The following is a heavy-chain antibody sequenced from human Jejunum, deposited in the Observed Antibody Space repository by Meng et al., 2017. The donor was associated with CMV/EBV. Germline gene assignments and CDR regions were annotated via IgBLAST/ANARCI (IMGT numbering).Heavy chain of an antibody. CDR1: GFSLSTSGVG. V-gene: IGHV2-5*02. CDR2: IYGDGDK. J-gene: IGHJ4*02. Sequence: QITLKESGPTLVKPTQTLTLTCTFSGFSLSTSGVGGGWIRQPPGKALEWLSLIYGDGDKRYSPSLRSRLTITKDTSKNQVVLTMTNMDPVDTATYYCAKSYCSRGTCYSFYYWGQGTLVTVSS. D-gene: IGHD2-15*01. CDR3: AKSYCSRGTCYSFYY.